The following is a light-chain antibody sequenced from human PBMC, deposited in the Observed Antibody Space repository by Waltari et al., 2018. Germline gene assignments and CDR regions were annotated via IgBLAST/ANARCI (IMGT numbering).Light chain of an antibody. CDR1: QSLVHSAGNPD. CDR2: KVS. V-gene: IGKV2-30*02. J-gene: IGKJ2*01. CDR3: MQGTYWPYT. Sequence: DVVMTQSSLSLPVIPGQPASISCMSRQSLVHSAGNPDLMWFQQRPGQSPRRLIYKVSNREAGVPDRFSGSGSDTDFTLKISRVEADDVGVYYCMQGTYWPYTFGQGTRLDI.